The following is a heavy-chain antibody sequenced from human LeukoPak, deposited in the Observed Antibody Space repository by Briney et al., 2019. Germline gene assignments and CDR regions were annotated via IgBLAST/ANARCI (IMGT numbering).Heavy chain of an antibody. CDR2: IYYSGST. CDR3: ARGQGGSGYYY. J-gene: IGHJ4*02. D-gene: IGHD3-22*01. Sequence: PSETLSLTCTISGGSINSYYWSWIRQPPGKGLEWIGYIYYSGSTNYNPSLKSRVTISVDTSKNQFSLRLTSVTAADTAIYYCARGQGGSGYYYWGQGTLVTVSP. CDR1: GGSINSYY. V-gene: IGHV4-59*01.